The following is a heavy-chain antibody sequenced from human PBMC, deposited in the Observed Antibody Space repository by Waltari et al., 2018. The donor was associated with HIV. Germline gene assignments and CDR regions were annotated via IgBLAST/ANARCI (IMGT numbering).Heavy chain of an antibody. CDR2: SNAGNGNT. V-gene: IGHV1-3*01. Sequence: QVQLVQSGAEVKKPGASVKVSCKASGYTFTSYAMHWVRQAPGQRLEWMGWSNAGNGNTKHSQKFQGRVTITRDTSASTAYMELSSLRSEDTAVYYCARKDYGDGSYVDYWGQGTLVTVSS. CDR3: ARKDYGDGSYVDY. CDR1: GYTFTSYA. J-gene: IGHJ4*02. D-gene: IGHD4-17*01.